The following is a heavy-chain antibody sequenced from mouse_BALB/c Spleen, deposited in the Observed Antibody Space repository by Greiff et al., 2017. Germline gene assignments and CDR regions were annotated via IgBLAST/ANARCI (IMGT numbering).Heavy chain of an antibody. CDR3: TPTVVAPFAY. D-gene: IGHD1-1*01. CDR2: IRLKSNNYAT. CDR1: GFTFSNYW. V-gene: IGHV6-6*02. J-gene: IGHJ3*01. Sequence: EVMLVESGGGLVQPGGSMKLSCVASGFTFSNYWMNWVRQSPEKGLEWVAEIRLKSNNYATHYAESVKGRFTISRDDSKSSVYLQMNNLRAEDTGIYYCTPTVVAPFAYWGQGTLVTVSA.